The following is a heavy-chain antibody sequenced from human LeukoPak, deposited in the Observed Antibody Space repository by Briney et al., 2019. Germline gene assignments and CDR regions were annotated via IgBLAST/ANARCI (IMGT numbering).Heavy chain of an antibody. CDR1: GLTFSSYW. J-gene: IGHJ4*02. D-gene: IGHD2-2*01. CDR3: ARGGYCSSNSCYLDN. V-gene: IGHV3-7*01. Sequence: GGSLRLSCAASGLTFSSYWMSWVRKAPGKGLEWVANIKQDGSEKFYVDSVKGRFTISRDNANDSLYLQMNSLRAEDTAVYYCARGGYCSSNSCYLDNWGQGTLVTVSS. CDR2: IKQDGSEK.